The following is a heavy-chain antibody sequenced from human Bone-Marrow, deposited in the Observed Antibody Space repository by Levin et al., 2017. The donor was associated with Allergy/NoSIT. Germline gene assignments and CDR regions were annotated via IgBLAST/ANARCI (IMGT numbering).Heavy chain of an antibody. V-gene: IGHV3-53*01. Sequence: GESLKISCTVSGLTVSDNFMTWVRQAPGKGLEWVSVIYNGGDTYYADSVQGRFTISRDNSKNTLYLQLNSLRVDDTAVYYCARPLNTARHFGWFDPWGQGTLVTVSS. J-gene: IGHJ5*02. CDR1: GLTVSDNF. CDR3: ARPLNTARHFGWFDP. D-gene: IGHD4/OR15-4a*01. CDR2: IYNGGDT.